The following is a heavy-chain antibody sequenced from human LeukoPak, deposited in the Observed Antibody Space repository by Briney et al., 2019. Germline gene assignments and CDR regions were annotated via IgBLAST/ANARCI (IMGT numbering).Heavy chain of an antibody. J-gene: IGHJ4*02. CDR1: GYTFSDYY. Sequence: ASVKVSCKASGYTFSDYYIHWVRQAPGQGLEWVGWINPNSGGTDSAQKLQGRVTMTRDTSISATYMGLRTLTSDDTAVYYCARGTRGSYSSIHDWGQGTLVTVSS. CDR2: INPNSGGT. CDR3: ARGTRGSYSSIHD. D-gene: IGHD1-26*01. V-gene: IGHV1-2*02.